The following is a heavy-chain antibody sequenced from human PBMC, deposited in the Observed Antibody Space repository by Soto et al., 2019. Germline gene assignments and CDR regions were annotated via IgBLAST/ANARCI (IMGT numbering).Heavy chain of an antibody. J-gene: IGHJ6*02. D-gene: IGHD3-10*01. CDR3: ARGGGGFHYYGMDV. CDR2: ISYDGTNE. Sequence: GGSLRLSCVASGFTFSGYAMHWVRQAPGKGLEWVALISYDGTNEYYADSVKGRFTISRDNSKNTQFLQMNSLRPDDAAVYYCARGGGGFHYYGMDVWGQCTPVTVSS. CDR1: GFTFSGYA. V-gene: IGHV3-30-3*01.